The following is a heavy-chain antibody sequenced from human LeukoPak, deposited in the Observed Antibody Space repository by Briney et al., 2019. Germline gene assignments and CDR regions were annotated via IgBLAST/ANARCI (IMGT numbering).Heavy chain of an antibody. CDR1: GYSFTNYW. D-gene: IGHD1-7*01. Sequence: GESLKISCKGSGYSFTNYWLGWVRQMPGRGLEWMGIIYPGDSDTRYSPSFQGQVTISADKSISTVYLQWSSLKASDTAMYYCAGLGTTATTTRFDYWGQGTLVTVSS. CDR2: IYPGDSDT. V-gene: IGHV5-51*01. CDR3: AGLGTTATTTRFDY. J-gene: IGHJ4*02.